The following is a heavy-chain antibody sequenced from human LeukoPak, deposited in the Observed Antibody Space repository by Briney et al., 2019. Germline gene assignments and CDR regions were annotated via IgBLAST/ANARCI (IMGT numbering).Heavy chain of an antibody. V-gene: IGHV3-53*01. CDR3: ARLGFVVPAVIFDY. D-gene: IGHD2-2*02. J-gene: IGHJ4*02. CDR2: IYIGGST. Sequence: GGSLRLSCAASGFTVSSNYMSWVRQAPGKGLEWVSVIYIGGSTYYADSVKGRFTISRDISKNTLYLQMNNLRAEDTAMYYCARLGFVVPAVIFDYWGQGTLVTVSS. CDR1: GFTVSSNY.